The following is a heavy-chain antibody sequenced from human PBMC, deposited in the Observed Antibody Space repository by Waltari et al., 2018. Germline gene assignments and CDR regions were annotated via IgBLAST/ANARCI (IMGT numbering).Heavy chain of an antibody. Sequence: QVQLVQSGAEVKKPGSSVKVSCKASGGTFSSYAISWVRQAPGQGLEWMGGIIPIFGTANYAQKFQGRVTITADESTSTAYMELSSVTAADTAVYYCAREARYFDWLQLTHEHDYFDYWGQGTLVTVSS. J-gene: IGHJ4*02. CDR3: AREARYFDWLQLTHEHDYFDY. V-gene: IGHV1-69*13. CDR1: GGTFSSYA. CDR2: IIPIFGTA. D-gene: IGHD3-9*01.